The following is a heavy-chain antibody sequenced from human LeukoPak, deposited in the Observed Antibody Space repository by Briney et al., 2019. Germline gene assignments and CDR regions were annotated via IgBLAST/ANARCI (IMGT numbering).Heavy chain of an antibody. D-gene: IGHD6-13*01. CDR2: ISSSSSYI. V-gene: IGHV3-21*01. CDR3: ARQRQQRTEGAFDI. CDR1: GFTFSSYS. J-gene: IGHJ3*02. Sequence: PGGSLRLSCAASGFTFSSYSMNWVRQAPGKGLEWVASISSSSSYIYYADSVKGRFAISRDNAKNSLYLQMNSLRAEDTAVYYCARQRQQRTEGAFDIWGQGTMVTVSS.